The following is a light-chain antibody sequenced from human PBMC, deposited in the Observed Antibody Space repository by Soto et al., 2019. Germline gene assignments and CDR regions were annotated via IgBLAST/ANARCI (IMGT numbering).Light chain of an antibody. CDR3: TSYAGSNNLV. J-gene: IGLJ2*01. Sequence: QSVLTQPPSVSGSPGQSVTISCTGTSSDVGGYNYVSWYQQHPDKAPKLMIYEVSKRPSGVPDRFSGSKSGNTASLTVSGLQAEDEADYYCTSYAGSNNLVFGGGTKLTVL. V-gene: IGLV2-8*01. CDR1: SSDVGGYNY. CDR2: EVS.